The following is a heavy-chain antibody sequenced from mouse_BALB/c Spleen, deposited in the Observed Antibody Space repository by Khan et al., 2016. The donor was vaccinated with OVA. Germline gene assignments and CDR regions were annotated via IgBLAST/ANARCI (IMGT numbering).Heavy chain of an antibody. V-gene: IGHV1S22*01. CDR3: TRWSYGFAY. CDR1: GYTFTSYW. CDR2: IYPGSGST. D-gene: IGHD2-12*01. Sequence: LKQSGSELVRPGASVKLSCKASGYTFTSYWMHWVKQRPGQGLEWIGDIYPGSGSTNYDEKFKSKATLTVDTSSSPAYMQLSSLTSEDSAVYYCTRWSYGFAYWGQGTLVTVSA. J-gene: IGHJ3*01.